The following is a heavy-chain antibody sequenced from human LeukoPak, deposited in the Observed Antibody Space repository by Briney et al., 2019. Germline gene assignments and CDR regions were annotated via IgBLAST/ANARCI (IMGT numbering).Heavy chain of an antibody. V-gene: IGHV1-8*03. CDR2: VNPNSGNT. CDR1: GHIFSTYD. J-gene: IGHJ4*02. D-gene: IGHD3-3*01. CDR3: ARQSEFLEWLYYFDS. Sequence: ASVKVSCKASGHIFSTYDIHWVRQATGQGLEWMRWVNPNSGNTDFGQKFQGRLTITRNTSISTVYMELSSLRSEDTAVYYCARQSEFLEWLYYFDSWGQGTLVTVSS.